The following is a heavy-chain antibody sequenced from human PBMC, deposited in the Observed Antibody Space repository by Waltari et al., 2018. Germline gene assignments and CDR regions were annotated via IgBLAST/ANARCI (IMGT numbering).Heavy chain of an antibody. CDR2: IRSGGSTI. D-gene: IGHD7-27*01. V-gene: IGHV3-48*03. CDR3: ATDLPGDRDFDF. J-gene: IGHJ4*02. Sequence: EVQLVESGGGLVQPGGSLRLSCVASGLIFSNYQMNWVRQAPGKGLEWVSFIRSGGSTIYADSVKGRFTISRDNAENSLYLQMNSLRVEDTAIYYCATDLPGDRDFDFWGQGTLVTVSS. CDR1: GLIFSNYQ.